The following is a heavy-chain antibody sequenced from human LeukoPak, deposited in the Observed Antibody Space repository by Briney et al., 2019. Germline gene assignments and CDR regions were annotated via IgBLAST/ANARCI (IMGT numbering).Heavy chain of an antibody. CDR2: ISSSSSYM. Sequence: GGSLRLSCVASGFTFNSYNMNWVRQAPGKGLEWVSSISSSSSYMYSADSVEGRFTISRDNAKSTLYLQMNSLRVEDTAVYYCARGRPHGNDYWGQGTLVTVSS. D-gene: IGHD4-23*01. CDR1: GFTFNSYN. J-gene: IGHJ4*02. CDR3: ARGRPHGNDY. V-gene: IGHV3-21*01.